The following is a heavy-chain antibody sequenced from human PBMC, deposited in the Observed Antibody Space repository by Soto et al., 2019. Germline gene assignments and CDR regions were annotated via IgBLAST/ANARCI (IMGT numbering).Heavy chain of an antibody. V-gene: IGHV3-13*01. J-gene: IGHJ3*02. CDR3: ARTTPGVGATMGNAFDI. D-gene: IGHD1-26*01. CDR1: GFTFSSYD. Sequence: EVQLVESGGGLVQPGGSLRLSCAASGFTFSSYDMHWVRQATGKGLEWVSAIGTAGDTYYPGSVKGRFTISRENAKNSLYLQMNSLRAGDTAVYYCARTTPGVGATMGNAFDIWGQGTMVTVSS. CDR2: IGTAGDT.